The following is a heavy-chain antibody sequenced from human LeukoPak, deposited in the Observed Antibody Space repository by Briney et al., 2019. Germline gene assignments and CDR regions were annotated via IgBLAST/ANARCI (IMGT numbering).Heavy chain of an antibody. D-gene: IGHD3-16*02. CDR3: ARLGEGYYDYVWGSYRPPS. CDR2: INSDGSST. CDR1: GFTVSSYW. J-gene: IGHJ5*02. Sequence: GGSLRLSCAASGFTVSSYWMHWVRQAPGKGLVWVSRINSDGSSTSYADSVKGRFTISRDNAKNTLYPQMNSLRAEDTAVYYCARLGEGYYDYVWGSYRPPSWGQGTLVTVSS. V-gene: IGHV3-74*01.